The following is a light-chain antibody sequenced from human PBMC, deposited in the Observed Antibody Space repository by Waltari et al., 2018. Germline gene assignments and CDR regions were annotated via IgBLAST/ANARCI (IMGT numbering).Light chain of an antibody. V-gene: IGLV1-44*01. CDR2: GNS. CDR1: TSNIGSNT. Sequence: QSALTQSPSASGTPGQRVTISCSGRTSNIGSNTANWYQQLPGTAPKLLLYGNSYRHAGVPDRVSGSKCGTSDSLASCVIRSEYEADYFCAAWDDSLNGLVFGAGTKLNVL. J-gene: IGLJ3*02. CDR3: AAWDDSLNGLV.